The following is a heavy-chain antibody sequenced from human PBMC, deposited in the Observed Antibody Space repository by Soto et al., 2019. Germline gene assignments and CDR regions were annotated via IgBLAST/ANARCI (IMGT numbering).Heavy chain of an antibody. V-gene: IGHV1-69*13. Sequence: SVKVSCKASGGTFSIYAISCVLQSPGQGLEWMGGIIPIFGTANYAQKFQGRVTITADESTSTAYMELSSLRSEDTAVYYCARNTIFGVHWFDPWGQGTLVTVSS. CDR3: ARNTIFGVHWFDP. CDR1: GGTFSIYA. D-gene: IGHD3-3*01. J-gene: IGHJ5*02. CDR2: IIPIFGTA.